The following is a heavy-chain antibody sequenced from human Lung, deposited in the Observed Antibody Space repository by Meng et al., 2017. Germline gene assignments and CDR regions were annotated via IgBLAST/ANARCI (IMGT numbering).Heavy chain of an antibody. V-gene: IGHV1-18*01. D-gene: IGHD2-2*01. CDR2: TSTYNSNR. J-gene: IGHJ4*02. CDR1: GYSFTNNG. Sequence: QVHLVQAGPEVRKPGASVKGACQASGYSFTNNGINWVRQAPGKGLEWMGWTSTYNSNRNYAQSLQGRVTMTTDTSTTTAYMELRSLTFDDTAVYYCARGRHCSSTTCYLSDSWGQGTLVTVSS. CDR3: ARGRHCSSTTCYLSDS.